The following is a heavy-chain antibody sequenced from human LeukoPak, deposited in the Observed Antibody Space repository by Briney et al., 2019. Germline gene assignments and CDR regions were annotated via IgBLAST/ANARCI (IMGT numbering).Heavy chain of an antibody. CDR1: GFTFSSYG. Sequence: GGSLRLSCAASGFTFSSYGMHWVRQAPGKGLEWVAVISYDGSNKYYADSVKGRLTISRDNSKNTLYLQMNSLRAEDTAVYYCAKGIAVAGAFDYWGQGTLVTVSS. CDR2: ISYDGSNK. J-gene: IGHJ4*02. D-gene: IGHD6-19*01. V-gene: IGHV3-30*18. CDR3: AKGIAVAGAFDY.